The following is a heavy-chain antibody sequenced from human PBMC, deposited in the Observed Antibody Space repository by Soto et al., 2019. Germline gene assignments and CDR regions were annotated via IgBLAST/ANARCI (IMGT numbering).Heavy chain of an antibody. Sequence: QLQLQESGPGLVKPAETLSLTCSVSGASISSSSDFWGWIRQPPGKGLEWIASISYSARIYYNLSLKSRVTISVDTAKNQFSLKLSSVTAADTAVYFCSRYYNGNDAFDVWGQGTMVTVSS. CDR2: ISYSARI. D-gene: IGHD3-10*01. V-gene: IGHV4-39*01. J-gene: IGHJ3*01. CDR1: GASISSSSDF. CDR3: SRYYNGNDAFDV.